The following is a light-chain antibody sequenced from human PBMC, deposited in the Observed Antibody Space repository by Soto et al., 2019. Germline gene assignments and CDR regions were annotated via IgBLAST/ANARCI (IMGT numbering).Light chain of an antibody. V-gene: IGLV6-57*01. CDR3: QSYDSILVL. Sequence: NFMLTQPHSVSESPGKTVTISCTRSSASIASNYVQWYQQRPGSSPTTVIYEDNQRPSGVPDRFSGSIDSSSNSASLTISGLKTEDEADYYCQSYDSILVLFGGGTKLTVL. CDR2: EDN. CDR1: SASIASNY. J-gene: IGLJ2*01.